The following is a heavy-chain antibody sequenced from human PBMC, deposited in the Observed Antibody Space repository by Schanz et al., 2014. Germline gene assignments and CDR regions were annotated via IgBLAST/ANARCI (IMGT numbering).Heavy chain of an antibody. CDR1: GFTFSDYY. J-gene: IGHJ6*02. V-gene: IGHV3-11*01. D-gene: IGHD6-6*01. CDR3: ARAPPPYSSSPYYWYYGMDV. CDR2: ISNSGYTI. Sequence: QVQLVESGGGLVKPGGSLRLSCAASGFTFSDYYMNWIRQAPGKGLEWVSYISNSGYTIYYADSVKGRFTISRDNAKNPLYLKRNSLRAEATAVYYCARAPPPYSSSPYYWYYGMDVWGQGTTVTVSS.